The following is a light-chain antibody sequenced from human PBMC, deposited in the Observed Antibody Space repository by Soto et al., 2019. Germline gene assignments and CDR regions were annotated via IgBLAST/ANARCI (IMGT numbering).Light chain of an antibody. CDR2: EVS. J-gene: IGLJ1*01. V-gene: IGLV2-18*02. Sequence: QSVLTQPPSVSGSPGQSVTMSCTGTSSDVGSYNRVSWYQQPPGTAPKLMIYEVSNRPSGVPDRFSGSKSGNTASLTISGLQAEDEADYYCSSYTSSGTRVFGTGTKLTVL. CDR3: SSYTSSGTRV. CDR1: SSDVGSYNR.